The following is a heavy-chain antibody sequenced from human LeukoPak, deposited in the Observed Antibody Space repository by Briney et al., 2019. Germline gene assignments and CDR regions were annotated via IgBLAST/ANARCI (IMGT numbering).Heavy chain of an antibody. Sequence: PSETLSLTCTVSGGSISSYYWSWIRQPPGKGLEWIGYIYYSGSTNYNPSLKSRVTISVDTSKNQFSLKLSSVTAADTAVYYCARGIVGPCYFDYWGQGTLVTVSS. CDR2: IYYSGST. CDR3: ARGIVGPCYFDY. D-gene: IGHD2-21*01. J-gene: IGHJ4*02. CDR1: GGSISSYY. V-gene: IGHV4-59*01.